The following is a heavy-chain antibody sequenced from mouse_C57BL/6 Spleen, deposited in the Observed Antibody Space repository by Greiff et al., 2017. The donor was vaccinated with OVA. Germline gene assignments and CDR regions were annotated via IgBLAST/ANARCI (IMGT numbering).Heavy chain of an antibody. J-gene: IGHJ2*01. D-gene: IGHD3-2*02. Sequence: EVMLVESGPELVKPGASVKMSCKASGYTFTDYNMHWVKQSHGKSLEWIGYINPNNGGTSYNQKFKGKATLTVNKSSSTAYMALRSLTSEDSAVYYCARDSSGYLLFDYWGQGTTLTVSS. CDR1: GYTFTDYN. V-gene: IGHV1-22*01. CDR3: ARDSSGYLLFDY. CDR2: INPNNGGT.